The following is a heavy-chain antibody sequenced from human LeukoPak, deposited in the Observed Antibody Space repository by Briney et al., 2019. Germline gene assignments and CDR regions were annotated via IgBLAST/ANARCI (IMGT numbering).Heavy chain of an antibody. Sequence: SETLSLTCTVSGGSIRSYFWSWIRQPPGKGLEWIGYVYYSGSTNYNPSLKSRVTISVDTSKNQFSLKLSSVTAADTAVYYCARSDMVRGVISWFDPWGQGTLVTVSS. J-gene: IGHJ5*02. CDR1: GGSIRSYF. CDR2: VYYSGST. D-gene: IGHD3-10*01. V-gene: IGHV4-59*08. CDR3: ARSDMVRGVISWFDP.